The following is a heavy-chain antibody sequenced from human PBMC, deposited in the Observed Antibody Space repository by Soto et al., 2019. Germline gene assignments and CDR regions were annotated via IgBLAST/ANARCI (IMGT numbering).Heavy chain of an antibody. J-gene: IGHJ4*02. CDR1: GYSFTTYG. Sequence: QVHLVQSGAEVKKPGAAVKVSCKGSGYSFTTYGITWGRQAPGQGLEWMAWISAHNGNTNYAQKLQGRVTVTRDTSTSTAYMELRSLRSDDTAVYYCARGRYGDYWGQGALVTVSS. CDR3: ARGRYGDY. V-gene: IGHV1-18*01. D-gene: IGHD1-1*01. CDR2: ISAHNGNT.